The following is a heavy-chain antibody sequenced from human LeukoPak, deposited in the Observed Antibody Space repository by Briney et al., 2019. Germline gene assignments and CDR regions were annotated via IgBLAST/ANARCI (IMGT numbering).Heavy chain of an antibody. CDR1: GFTFSSYG. CDR3: AKMSHRLGEVY. V-gene: IGHV3-48*04. Sequence: PGGSLRLSCATSGFTFSSYGMHWVRQAPGKGLGWVSYISSSGSTIYYADSVKGRFTITRDNTKNSLYLQMNSLRAEDTTVYYCAKMSHRLGEVYWGQGTRVTVSS. D-gene: IGHD3-16*01. J-gene: IGHJ4*02. CDR2: ISSSGSTI.